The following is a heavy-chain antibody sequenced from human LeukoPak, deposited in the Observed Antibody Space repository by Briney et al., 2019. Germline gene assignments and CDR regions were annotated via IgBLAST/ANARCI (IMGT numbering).Heavy chain of an antibody. CDR1: GGTFSSYA. Sequence: VASVKVSCKASGGTFSSYAISWVRQAPGQGLEWMGGIIPIFGTANYAQKFQGRVTITADESTSTAYMELSSLRSEDTAVYYCARSLWVARPIGARLFDYWGQGTLVTVSS. V-gene: IGHV1-69*01. J-gene: IGHJ4*02. D-gene: IGHD5-12*01. CDR2: IIPIFGTA. CDR3: ARSLWVARPIGARLFDY.